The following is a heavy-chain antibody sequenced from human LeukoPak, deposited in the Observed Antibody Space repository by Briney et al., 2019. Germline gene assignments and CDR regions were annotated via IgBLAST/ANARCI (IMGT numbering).Heavy chain of an antibody. Sequence: SDTLSLTCGVSGGSVINTNWWTWVRQPPGKGLEWIGEIHLDGRTNYNPSLESRLTMSVDVSENQVSLKLTSVTAADTAVYYCAREGGFYRPLDYSGQGTLVTVSS. D-gene: IGHD3-3*01. CDR2: IHLDGRT. CDR3: AREGGFYRPLDY. CDR1: GGSVINTNW. V-gene: IGHV4-4*02. J-gene: IGHJ4*02.